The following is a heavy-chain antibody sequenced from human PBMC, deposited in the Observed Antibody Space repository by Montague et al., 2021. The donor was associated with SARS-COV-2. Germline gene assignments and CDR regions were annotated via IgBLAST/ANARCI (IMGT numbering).Heavy chain of an antibody. CDR3: ARDLVAGGMDV. CDR2: IYYSGST. Sequence: SETLSLTCTVSGGSISSYYWSWIRQPPGKGLEWIGYIYYSGSTNYNPSLKSRVTISVDMSKNQFSLKLSSVTAADTAVYYCARDLVAGGMDVWGQGTTATVSS. J-gene: IGHJ6*02. D-gene: IGHD2-8*02. V-gene: IGHV4-59*01. CDR1: GGSISSYY.